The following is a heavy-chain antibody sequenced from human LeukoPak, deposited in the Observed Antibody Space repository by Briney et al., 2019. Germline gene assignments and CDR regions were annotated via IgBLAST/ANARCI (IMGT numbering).Heavy chain of an antibody. Sequence: SETLSLTCTVSGGSISSGDYYWSWIRQPPEKGLEWIGYIYYSGSTYYNPSLKSRVIISVDTSKNQFSLKLSSVTAADTAVYYCARSRGVYSGYDFDYWGQGTLVSVSS. CDR2: IYYSGST. CDR3: ARSRGVYSGYDFDY. D-gene: IGHD5-12*01. J-gene: IGHJ4*02. CDR1: GGSISSGDYY. V-gene: IGHV4-30-4*01.